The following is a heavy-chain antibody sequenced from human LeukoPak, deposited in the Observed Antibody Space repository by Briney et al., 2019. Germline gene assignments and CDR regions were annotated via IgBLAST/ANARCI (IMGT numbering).Heavy chain of an antibody. CDR2: IIPIFGTA. Sequence: ASVKVSCKASGGTFSSYATSWVRQAPGQGLEWMGGIIPIFGTANYAQKFQGRVTITADESTSTAYMELSSLRSEDTAVYYCARGRDFWSGYLPYYYYGMDVWGQGTTVTVSS. J-gene: IGHJ6*02. CDR3: ARGRDFWSGYLPYYYYGMDV. V-gene: IGHV1-69*13. D-gene: IGHD3-3*01. CDR1: GGTFSSYA.